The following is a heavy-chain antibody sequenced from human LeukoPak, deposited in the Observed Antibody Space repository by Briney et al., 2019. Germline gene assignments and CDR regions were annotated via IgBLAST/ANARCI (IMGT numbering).Heavy chain of an antibody. CDR2: IYYSGST. J-gene: IGHJ3*02. CDR1: GGSISHYY. Sequence: SETLSLTCTVSGGSISHYYWTWIRQPPGKGLEWIGYIYYSGSTNYNPSLKSRVTISVDTSKNQFSLKLSSVTAADTAVYYCAREGGSYLDAFDIWGQGTMVTVSS. D-gene: IGHD1-26*01. V-gene: IGHV4-59*01. CDR3: AREGGSYLDAFDI.